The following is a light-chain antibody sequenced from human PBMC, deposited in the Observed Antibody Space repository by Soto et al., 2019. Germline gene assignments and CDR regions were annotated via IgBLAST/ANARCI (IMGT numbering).Light chain of an antibody. CDR2: AAS. Sequence: DIQLTQSPSFLSASVGDRVTITCRASQGINSYVAWYQQKSGKAPKLLIYAASTLQSGVPSRFSGSGSGTEFTLTIRSLQPEDFAIYHCHQLKSYPLTFGGGTKVEIK. CDR1: QGINSY. J-gene: IGKJ4*01. V-gene: IGKV1-9*01. CDR3: HQLKSYPLT.